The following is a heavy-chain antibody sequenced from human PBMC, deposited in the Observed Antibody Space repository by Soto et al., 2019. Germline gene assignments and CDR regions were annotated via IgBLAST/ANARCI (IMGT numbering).Heavy chain of an antibody. CDR3: ARDHGVVTGFGMDV. D-gene: IGHD2-15*01. CDR2: ISSSSSTI. J-gene: IGHJ6*02. CDR1: GFTFSSYS. V-gene: IGHV3-48*02. Sequence: PGGSLRLSCTVSGFTFSSYSMNWVRQAPGKGLEWVSYISSSSSTIYYADSVKGRFTISRDNAKNSLYLQMNSLRDEDTAVYYCARDHGVVTGFGMDVWGQGTTVTVSS.